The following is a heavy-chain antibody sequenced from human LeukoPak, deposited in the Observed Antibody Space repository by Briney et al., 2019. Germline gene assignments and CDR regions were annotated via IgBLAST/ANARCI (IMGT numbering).Heavy chain of an antibody. J-gene: IGHJ3*02. V-gene: IGHV3-48*04. D-gene: IGHD2-15*01. CDR2: ISSSSSTI. Sequence: GGSLRLSCAASGFTFRSYSMNWVRQAPGKGLEWVSYISSSSSTIYYADSVKGRFTISRDNAKNSLYLQMNSLRAEDTAVYYCARGGGYCGGGSCYVGDAFDIWGQGTMVTVSS. CDR3: ARGGGYCGGGSCYVGDAFDI. CDR1: GFTFRSYS.